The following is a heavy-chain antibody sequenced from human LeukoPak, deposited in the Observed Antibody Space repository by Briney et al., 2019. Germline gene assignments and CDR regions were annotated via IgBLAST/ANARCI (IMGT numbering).Heavy chain of an antibody. V-gene: IGHV3-11*01. CDR1: GFTFNDYY. CDR2: IGGSDNIK. D-gene: IGHD6-19*01. J-gene: IGHJ4*02. Sequence: GGSLRLPCAASGFTFNDYYMSWIRQAPGRGLEWISDIGGSDNIKSYAHSVTGRFAISRDIAKNSLYLQMTGLRVEDTAVYYCAREAVAGAFDSWGQGTLVTVSS. CDR3: AREAVAGAFDS.